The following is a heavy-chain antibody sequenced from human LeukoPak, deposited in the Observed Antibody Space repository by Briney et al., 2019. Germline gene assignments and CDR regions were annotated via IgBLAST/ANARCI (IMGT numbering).Heavy chain of an antibody. CDR3: ARASYYDSSGYIEVDYFDY. CDR1: DGSINSYY. V-gene: IGHV4-59*01. J-gene: IGHJ4*02. CDR2: IYYNGNT. D-gene: IGHD3-22*01. Sequence: PSETLSLTCSVSDGSINSYYWNWIRRPPGKGLEWIGYIYYNGNTNYSPSLKSRVTMSVDTSKNLFSLKVSSVTAADTAVYYCARASYYDSSGYIEVDYFDYWGQGTLVTVSS.